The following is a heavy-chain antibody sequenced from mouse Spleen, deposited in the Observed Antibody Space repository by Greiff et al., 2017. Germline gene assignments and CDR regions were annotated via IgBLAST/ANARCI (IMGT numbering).Heavy chain of an antibody. Sequence: EVQGVESGGGLVKPGGSLKLSCAASGFTFSSYAMSWVRQTPEKRLEWVATISSGGSYTYYPDSVKGRFTISRDNAKNTLYLQMSSLRSEDTAMYYCARHAYYYAMDYWGQGTSVTVSS. J-gene: IGHJ4*01. CDR2: ISSGGSYT. CDR3: ARHAYYYAMDY. V-gene: IGHV5-9-3*01. CDR1: GFTFSSYA.